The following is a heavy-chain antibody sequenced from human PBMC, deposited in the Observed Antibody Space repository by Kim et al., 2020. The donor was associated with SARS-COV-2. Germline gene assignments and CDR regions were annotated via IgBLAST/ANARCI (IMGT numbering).Heavy chain of an antibody. D-gene: IGHD6-19*01. CDR3: AREFPIAVAQVALYYYYGMDV. V-gene: IGHV4-34*01. Sequence: SETLSLTCAVYGGSFSGYYWSWIRQPPGKGLEWIGEINHSGSTNYNPSLKSRVTISVDTSKNQFSLKLSSVTAADTAVYYCAREFPIAVAQVALYYYYGMDVWGQGTTVTVSS. CDR1: GGSFSGYY. J-gene: IGHJ6*02. CDR2: INHSGST.